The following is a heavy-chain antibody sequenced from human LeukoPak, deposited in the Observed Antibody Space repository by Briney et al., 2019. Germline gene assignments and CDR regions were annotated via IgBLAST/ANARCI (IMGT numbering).Heavy chain of an antibody. Sequence: SETLSLTCTVSGGSISSYYWSWIRQTPGKGLEWIGYIYYSGSTNYNPSLKSRVTISVDTSKNQFSLKLSSVTAADTAVYYCARAYSYGHHCFDYWGQGTLVTVSS. CDR1: GGSISSYY. CDR3: ARAYSYGHHCFDY. J-gene: IGHJ4*02. V-gene: IGHV4-59*01. D-gene: IGHD5-18*01. CDR2: IYYSGST.